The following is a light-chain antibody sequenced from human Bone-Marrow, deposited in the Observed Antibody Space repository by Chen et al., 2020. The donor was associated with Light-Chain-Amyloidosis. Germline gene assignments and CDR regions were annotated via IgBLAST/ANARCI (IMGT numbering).Light chain of an antibody. Sequence: DIQMTQSASSLSASVGDRVTITCQASQDISNFLNWYQQKPGKAPKLLIYDASNLETGVPSRFSGSGSGTDFTFTISSLQPEDIATYYCQQYDNPITFGPGTKVDIK. CDR1: QDISNF. J-gene: IGKJ3*01. CDR2: DAS. V-gene: IGKV1-33*01. CDR3: QQYDNPIT.